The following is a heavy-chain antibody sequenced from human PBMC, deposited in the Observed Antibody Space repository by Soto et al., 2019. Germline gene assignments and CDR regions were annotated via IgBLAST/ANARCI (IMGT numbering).Heavy chain of an antibody. CDR2: LIPIYDEP. V-gene: IGHV1-69*06. CDR1: GFTFNVYG. J-gene: IGHJ6*03. CDR3: ARVLEPNSDHYGSDV. D-gene: IGHD3-10*01. Sequence: GSSVKVSCKTSGFTFNVYGIHWVRQAPGQGLEWMGGLIPIYDEPNYAQKFQGRVTITADKSTTTVYLELSSLRSEDTAVYFCARVLEPNSDHYGSDV.